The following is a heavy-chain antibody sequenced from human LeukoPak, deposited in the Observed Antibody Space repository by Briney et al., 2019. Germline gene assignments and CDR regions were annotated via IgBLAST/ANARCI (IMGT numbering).Heavy chain of an antibody. CDR1: GGSIRSYY. CDR3: ARVLIDYYYYYMDV. J-gene: IGHJ6*03. D-gene: IGHD2-15*01. Sequence: SETLSLTCTVSGGSIRSYYWSWIRQPPGKGLEWIAYIYYSGSTNYNPSLKSRVTISVDTSKNQFSLKVTSVTAADTAVYYCARVLIDYYYYYMDVWGKGTTVTISS. CDR2: IYYSGST. V-gene: IGHV4-59*01.